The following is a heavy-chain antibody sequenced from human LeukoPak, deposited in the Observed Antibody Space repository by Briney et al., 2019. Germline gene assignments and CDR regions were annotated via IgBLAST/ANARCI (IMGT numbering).Heavy chain of an antibody. V-gene: IGHV1-69*13. CDR1: GGTFISSA. CDR2: IILVFGTA. J-gene: IGHJ3*02. CDR3: ARGDHVRIYAESSFDI. D-gene: IGHD5/OR15-5a*01. Sequence: SVKVSCKASGGTFISSAINWVRQAPGQGLEWMGGIILVFGTAKYAQKFQGRVTITADESTSTAYMELSSLRSEDTAVYYCARGDHVRIYAESSFDIWGQGTMVTVSS.